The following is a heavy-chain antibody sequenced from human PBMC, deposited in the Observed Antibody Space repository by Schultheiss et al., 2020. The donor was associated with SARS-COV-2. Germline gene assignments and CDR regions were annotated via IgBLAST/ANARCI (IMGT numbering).Heavy chain of an antibody. D-gene: IGHD1-26*01. Sequence: SETLSLTCTVSGGSVSSGSYYWSWIRQPPGKGLEWIGYIYYSGSTNYNPSLKSRVTISVDTSKNQFSLKLSSVTAADTAVYYCARVSGSYYTLDYWGQGTLVTVSS. V-gene: IGHV4-61*01. CDR3: ARVSGSYYTLDY. CDR1: GGSVSSGSYY. J-gene: IGHJ4*02. CDR2: IYYSGST.